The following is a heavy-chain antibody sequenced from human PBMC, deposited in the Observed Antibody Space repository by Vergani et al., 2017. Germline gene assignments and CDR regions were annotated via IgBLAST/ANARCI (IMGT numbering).Heavy chain of an antibody. Sequence: QVRLEESGPGLVKPSETLSLTCSVSGYSIGSGFYWAWIRQSPGVGLQWLTSIHNRGKTYHNPSLKSRVSVSLDTSKNRFSLNLSSVTATGTAVYYCARSQGDYWYFYLGGPGSLVTVSS. CDR3: ARSQGDYWYFYL. J-gene: IGHJ2*01. D-gene: IGHD2-21*01. CDR2: IHNRGKT. CDR1: GYSIGSGFY. V-gene: IGHV4-38-2*01.